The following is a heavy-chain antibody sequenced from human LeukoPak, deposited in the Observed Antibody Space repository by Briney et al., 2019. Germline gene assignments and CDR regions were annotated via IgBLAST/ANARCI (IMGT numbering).Heavy chain of an antibody. V-gene: IGHV1-2*02. J-gene: IGHJ4*02. CDR3: ARARLYSSGWPY. CDR1: GYTFTGYY. CDR2: INPNSGDT. D-gene: IGHD6-19*01. Sequence: ASVKVSCKASGYTFTGYYMHWVRQAPGQGLEWMGWINPNSGDTNYAQKFQGRVTMTRDTSISTAYMELSRLRSDDTAVYYCARARLYSSGWPYWGQGTLVTVSS.